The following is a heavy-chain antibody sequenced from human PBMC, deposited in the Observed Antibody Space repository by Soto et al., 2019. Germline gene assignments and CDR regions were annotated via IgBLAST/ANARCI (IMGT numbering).Heavy chain of an antibody. V-gene: IGHV3-48*03. J-gene: IGHJ4*02. CDR2: ISSSDSTI. Sequence: HPGGSLRLSCAASGVTFSSYEMNWVRQAPGKGLEWISYISSSDSTIYYADSVKGRFTISRDNAKNSLYLQMNSLRGEDTAVYYCATRCSSTGCYPFYWGQGTLVTVSS. D-gene: IGHD2-2*01. CDR1: GVTFSSYE. CDR3: ATRCSSTGCYPFY.